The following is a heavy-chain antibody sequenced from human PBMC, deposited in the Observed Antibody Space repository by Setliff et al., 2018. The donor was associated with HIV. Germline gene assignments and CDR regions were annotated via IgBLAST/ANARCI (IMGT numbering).Heavy chain of an antibody. CDR1: GFTFSSYG. CDR2: ISKDGSNK. Sequence: GGSLRLSCAASGFTFSSYGMHWVRQAPGKGLEWVAVISKDGSNKYYADSMKGRFTISRDNSKNTLYLQMDDLRAEDTAVYYCAREEGTKGAFDIWGQETKVTVSS. J-gene: IGHJ3*02. CDR3: AREEGTKGAFDI. V-gene: IGHV3-30*03. D-gene: IGHD3-10*01.